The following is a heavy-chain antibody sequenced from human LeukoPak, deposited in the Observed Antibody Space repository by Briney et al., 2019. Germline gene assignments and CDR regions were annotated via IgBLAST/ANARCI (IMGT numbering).Heavy chain of an antibody. J-gene: IGHJ4*02. V-gene: IGHV3-30*02. D-gene: IGHD2-15*01. CDR2: IRYDGSNK. CDR1: GFTFSSYG. CDR3: AKDRLPVVVVAATLWD. Sequence: GGSLRLSCAASGFTFSSYGMHWVRQAPGKELEWVAFIRYDGSNKYYADSVKGRFTISRDNSKNTLYLQMNSLRAEDTAVYYCAKDRLPVVVVAATLWDWGQGTLVTVSS.